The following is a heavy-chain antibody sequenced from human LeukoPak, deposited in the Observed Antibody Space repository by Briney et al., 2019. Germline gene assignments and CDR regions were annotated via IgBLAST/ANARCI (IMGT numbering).Heavy chain of an antibody. CDR2: MNPNSGNT. CDR1: GHTFTSYD. CDR3: ARQLTGGSRPFDY. J-gene: IGHJ4*02. V-gene: IGHV1-8*01. Sequence: ASVKVSCKASGHTFTSYDINWVRQATGQGLEWMGWMNPNSGNTGYAQKFQGRVTMTRDTSISTAYMELSRLRSDDTAVYYCARQLTGGSRPFDYWGQGTLVTVSS. D-gene: IGHD7-27*01.